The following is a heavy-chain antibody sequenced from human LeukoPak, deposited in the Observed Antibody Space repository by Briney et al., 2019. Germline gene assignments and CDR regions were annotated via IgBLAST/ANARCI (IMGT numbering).Heavy chain of an antibody. J-gene: IGHJ3*02. V-gene: IGHV3-74*01. Sequence: GGSLRLSCAASGFTFSSYWMHWVRQGPGKGLVWVSRIYSDGSRTTYADSVKGRFAISGDNAKNTLYLEMNSLRAEDTAVYYCARSGRGGAFDIWGHGTMVTVSS. CDR1: GFTFSSYW. D-gene: IGHD1-26*01. CDR2: IYSDGSRT. CDR3: ARSGRGGAFDI.